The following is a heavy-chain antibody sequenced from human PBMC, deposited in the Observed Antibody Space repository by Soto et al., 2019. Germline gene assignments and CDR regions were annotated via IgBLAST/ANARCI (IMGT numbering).Heavy chain of an antibody. CDR3: ARKVLGSTSRPDWWYFDL. D-gene: IGHD2-2*01. V-gene: IGHV3-23*01. J-gene: IGHJ2*01. CDR1: GFTFINYA. CDR2: ISGGGDRT. Sequence: EVQLLESGGGLVQPGGSLRLSCVGSGFTFINYAMNWVRQTPGKGLEWVSTISGGGDRTFDADTVKGRFTISRDNSKNTVKLQLNSLIADDTAVDYCARKVLGSTSRPDWWYFDLWGRGTLFTVSS.